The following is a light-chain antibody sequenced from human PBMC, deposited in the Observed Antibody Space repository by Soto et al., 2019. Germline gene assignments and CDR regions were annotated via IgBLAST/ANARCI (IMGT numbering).Light chain of an antibody. CDR3: HQRSNWPLT. CDR2: DVS. J-gene: IGKJ4*01. CDR1: QSVTKY. Sequence: EVVLTQSPATLSLSPGERATLYCRASQSVTKYLAWYQQKPGQALRLLIYDVSKRATGIPARFSGSGSETDFTLTISSLEPGDFAVYYCHQRSNWPLTFGGGTKLEIK. V-gene: IGKV3-11*01.